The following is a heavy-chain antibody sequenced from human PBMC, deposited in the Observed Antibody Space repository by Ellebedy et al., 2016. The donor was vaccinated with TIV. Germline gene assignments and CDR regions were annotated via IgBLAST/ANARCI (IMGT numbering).Heavy chain of an antibody. CDR1: GFTFSNFA. CDR2: ISSDGSDS. D-gene: IGHD3-16*01. Sequence: PGGSLRLSCAVSGFTFSNFALHWVRQAPGMGLEWVAIISSDGSDSYYADSVRGRFTISRDNSKNTLYLQMDSLRAEDAALYYCARTSTMTTFGASDFWGQGTMVTVSS. V-gene: IGHV3-30*04. J-gene: IGHJ3*01. CDR3: ARTSTMTTFGASDF.